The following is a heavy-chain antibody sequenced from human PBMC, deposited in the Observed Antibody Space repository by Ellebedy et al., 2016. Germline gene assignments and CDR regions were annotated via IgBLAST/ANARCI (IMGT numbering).Heavy chain of an antibody. Sequence: ASVKVSCXASGYTFTSYYMHWVRQAPGQGLEWMGKINPSGGSTSYAQKFQGRVTMTRDTSTSTVYMELSSLRSEDTAVYYCARGGIAVAISNWFDPWGQGTLVTVSS. CDR1: GYTFTSYY. V-gene: IGHV1-46*01. CDR3: ARGGIAVAISNWFDP. CDR2: INPSGGST. J-gene: IGHJ5*02. D-gene: IGHD6-19*01.